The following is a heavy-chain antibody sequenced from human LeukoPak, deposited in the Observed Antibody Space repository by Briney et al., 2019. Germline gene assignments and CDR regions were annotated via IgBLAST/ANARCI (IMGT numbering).Heavy chain of an antibody. D-gene: IGHD3-22*01. V-gene: IGHV4-39*01. CDR3: ARHVKGSSGYCAD. J-gene: IGHJ4*02. CDR1: GGSISSSSYY. Sequence: PSETLSLTCTVSGGSISSSSYYWGWIRQPPGKGLEWIGSIYYSGSTYYNPSLKSRVTISIDTSKNQFSLKLSSVTAADTAVYYCARHVKGSSGYCADWGQGTLVTVSS. CDR2: IYYSGST.